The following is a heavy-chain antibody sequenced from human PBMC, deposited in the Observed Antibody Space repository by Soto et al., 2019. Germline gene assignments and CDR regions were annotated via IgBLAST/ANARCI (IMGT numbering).Heavy chain of an antibody. J-gene: IGHJ4*02. CDR2: IYYSGST. CDR3: VGIAVTGFDY. D-gene: IGHD6-19*01. V-gene: IGHV4-39*01. CDR1: GGSISSSSYY. Sequence: SETLSLTCTVSGGSISSSSYYWGWIRQPPGKGLEWIGSIYYSGSTYYNPSLKSRVTISVDTSKNQFSLKLSSVTAADTAVYYCVGIAVTGFDYWGQGTLVTVSS.